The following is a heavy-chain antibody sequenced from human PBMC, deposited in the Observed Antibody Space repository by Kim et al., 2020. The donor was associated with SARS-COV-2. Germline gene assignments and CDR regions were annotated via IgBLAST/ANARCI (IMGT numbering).Heavy chain of an antibody. Sequence: GGSLRLSCAASGFTFSSYGMHWVRQAPGKGLEWVAVIWYDGSKKYYEDSVKGRFTISRDNAKNTVYLQMNSLRAEDTAVYYCARDRDGYRYGSSCMDVWG. J-gene: IGHJ6*01. D-gene: IGHD5-18*01. CDR3: ARDRDGYRYGSSCMDV. CDR2: IWYDGSKK. CDR1: GFTFSSYG. V-gene: IGHV3-33*01.